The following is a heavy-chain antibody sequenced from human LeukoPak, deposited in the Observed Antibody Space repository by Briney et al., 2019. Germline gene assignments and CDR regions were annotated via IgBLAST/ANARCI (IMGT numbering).Heavy chain of an antibody. CDR1: GGSISSGSYY. D-gene: IGHD3-9*01. CDR3: ARELPMTGSTNWFDP. V-gene: IGHV4-61*02. J-gene: IGHJ5*02. Sequence: SETLSLTCTVSGGSISSGSYYWSWIRQPAGKGLEWIGRIYTSGSTNYNPSLKSRVTISVDTSKNQFSLKLSSVTAADTAVYYCARELPMTGSTNWFDPWGQGTLVTVSS. CDR2: IYTSGST.